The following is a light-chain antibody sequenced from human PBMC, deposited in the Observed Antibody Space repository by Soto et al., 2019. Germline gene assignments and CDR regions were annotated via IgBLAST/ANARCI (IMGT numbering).Light chain of an antibody. CDR3: LQYGSSVWT. V-gene: IGKV3-20*01. CDR2: GAS. CDR1: QSIDSKY. Sequence: EIVLTQSPGTLALSPGERATLSCRASQSIDSKYFSWYQQRPGQAPRLLIYGASSRATGIPDRFSGSGSGIDFTLTIPRLEPEDFAVYYCLQYGSSVWTFGQGTKVDIK. J-gene: IGKJ1*01.